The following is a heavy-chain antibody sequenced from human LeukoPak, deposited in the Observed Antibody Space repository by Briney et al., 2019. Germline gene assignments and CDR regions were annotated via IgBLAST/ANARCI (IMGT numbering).Heavy chain of an antibody. Sequence: TGGSLRLSCAASGFTFRSYIMNWVRQAPGKGLEWVSSISSSSSYIYYADSVKGRFTISRDNAKNSLYLQMNSLRAEDTAVYYCAELGITMIGGVWGKGTTVTISS. CDR1: GFTFRSYI. D-gene: IGHD3-10*02. CDR3: AELGITMIGGV. J-gene: IGHJ6*04. CDR2: ISSSSSYI. V-gene: IGHV3-21*01.